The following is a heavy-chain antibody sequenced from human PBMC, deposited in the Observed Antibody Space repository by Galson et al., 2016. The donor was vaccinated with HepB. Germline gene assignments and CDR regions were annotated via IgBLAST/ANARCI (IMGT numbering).Heavy chain of an antibody. CDR1: GFTFSSYG. V-gene: IGHV3-30*03. J-gene: IGHJ3*02. Sequence: SLRLSCAASGFTFSSYGMHWVRQAPGKGLEWVAVISYNGGSTYYADSVKGRFTISRDNSRNTLYLQMNSLRAEDTAVYYCARREGSAGAAFDIWGQGSMVTVSS. CDR3: ARREGSAGAAFDI. CDR2: ISYNGGST. D-gene: IGHD6-25*01.